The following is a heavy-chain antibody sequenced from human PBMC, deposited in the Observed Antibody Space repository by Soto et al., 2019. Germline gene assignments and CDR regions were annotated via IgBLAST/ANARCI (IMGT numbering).Heavy chain of an antibody. CDR3: ARGLDCGGDCFNPTRYSFAH. Sequence: SETLSLTCTVSGGSISGYYWSWIRQPPGKGLEWIGYMYNTGSTVYNPSFKSRVTISVDTSKNQFSLKLSSVTAADTAVYYCARGLDCGGDCFNPTRYSFAHWGQGTLVTVS. CDR1: GGSISGYY. V-gene: IGHV4-59*01. J-gene: IGHJ4*02. D-gene: IGHD2-21*02. CDR2: MYNTGST.